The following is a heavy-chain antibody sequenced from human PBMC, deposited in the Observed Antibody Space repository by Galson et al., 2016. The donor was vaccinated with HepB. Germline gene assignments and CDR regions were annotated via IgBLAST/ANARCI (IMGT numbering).Heavy chain of an antibody. CDR3: ATLLLYYDFWSGLNSNGRDV. D-gene: IGHD3-3*01. CDR1: GGSFSGYY. CDR2: INHSGST. J-gene: IGHJ6*02. V-gene: IGHV4-34*01. Sequence: SETLSLTCGVSGGSFSGYYWTWIRQPPGKGLEWIGEINHSGSTKYNPSLKSRVTISVDTSKNQFSLNLSSVTAADTAVYYCATLLLYYDFWSGLNSNGRDVWGQGTTVTVSS.